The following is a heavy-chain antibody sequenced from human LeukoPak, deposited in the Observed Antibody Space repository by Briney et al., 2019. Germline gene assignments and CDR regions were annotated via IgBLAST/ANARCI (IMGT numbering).Heavy chain of an antibody. Sequence: GGSLRLSCAASGFTFSSHLMSWVRQAPGKGLEWVANIKQDGSGKYYVDSVKSRFTISRDNAKNSLYLQMNRLRVEDTAVYYCVRVDYRAPYWGQGTPVTVSS. CDR3: VRVDYRAPY. J-gene: IGHJ4*02. V-gene: IGHV3-7*05. CDR2: IKQDGSGK. D-gene: IGHD4-11*01. CDR1: GFTFSSHL.